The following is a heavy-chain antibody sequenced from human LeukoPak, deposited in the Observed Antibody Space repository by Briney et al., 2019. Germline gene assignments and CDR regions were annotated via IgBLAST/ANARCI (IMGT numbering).Heavy chain of an antibody. J-gene: IGHJ4*02. D-gene: IGHD3-22*01. Sequence: PAGTLRLSCAASGFTYTNYWMSWVRQAPAKGLEWVANIKQDGRERYYVDSVKSRFTISRDNPKNSMYLQMNSLRADDTAVYYCARDAYIDRYFDYWGQGTLVTVSS. V-gene: IGHV3-7*01. CDR2: IKQDGRER. CDR3: ARDAYIDRYFDY. CDR1: GFTYTNYW.